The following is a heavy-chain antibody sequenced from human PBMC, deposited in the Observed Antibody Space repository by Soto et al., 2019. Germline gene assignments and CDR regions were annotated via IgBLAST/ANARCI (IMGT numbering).Heavy chain of an antibody. V-gene: IGHV3-30*18. CDR1: GFTFSSYG. CDR2: ISYDGSYK. CDR3: AKEGSVVATTPDFDY. D-gene: IGHD5-12*01. J-gene: IGHJ4*02. Sequence: QVQLVESGGGVVQPGRSLRLSCAASGFTFSSYGMHWVRQAPGKGLEWVAVISYDGSYKYYADSMKGRVTISRDNSKNALYVQMTSLRAEDTAVYYCAKEGSVVATTPDFDYWGQGTLGTVSS.